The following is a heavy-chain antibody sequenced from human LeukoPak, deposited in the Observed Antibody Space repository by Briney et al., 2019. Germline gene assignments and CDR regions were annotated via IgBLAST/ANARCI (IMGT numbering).Heavy chain of an antibody. V-gene: IGHV1-2*04. CDR2: INPNSGGT. Sequence: GASVKVSCKASGYTFTGYYMHWVRQAPGQGLEWMGWINPNSGGTNYAQKFQGWVTMTRDTSISTAYMELSRLRSDDTAVYYCARGPYYAILTGFYGMDVWGQGTTVTVSS. D-gene: IGHD3-9*01. CDR1: GYTFTGYY. J-gene: IGHJ6*02. CDR3: ARGPYYAILTGFYGMDV.